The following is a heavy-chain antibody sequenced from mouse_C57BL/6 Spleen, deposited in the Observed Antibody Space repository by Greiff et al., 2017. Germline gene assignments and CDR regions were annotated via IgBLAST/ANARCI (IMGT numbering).Heavy chain of an antibody. V-gene: IGHV1-15*01. J-gene: IGHJ4*01. D-gene: IGHD2-4*01. CDR2: IDPETGGT. Sequence: SGAELVRPGASVTLSCKASGYTFTDYEMHWVKQTPVHGLEWIGAIDPETGGTAYNQKFKGKAILTADKSSSTAYMELRSLTSEDSAVYYCTRWRLRYAMDYWGQGTSVTVSS. CDR3: TRWRLRYAMDY. CDR1: GYTFTDYE.